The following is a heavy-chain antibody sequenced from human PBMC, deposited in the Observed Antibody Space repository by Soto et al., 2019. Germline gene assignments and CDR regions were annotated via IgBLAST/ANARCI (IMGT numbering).Heavy chain of an antibody. Sequence: QVQLVQSGTEVKKPGSSVKVSCKASGDTFSFYTINWVRQAPGLGLEWVGRINPIVSTSNYAQKFQGRVSMPADKSTSTAYMELRSLRSDDTAMYFCAASYGSGYRAFDYWGQGALVIVSS. V-gene: IGHV1-69*08. D-gene: IGHD3-10*01. CDR1: GDTFSFYT. CDR3: AASYGSGYRAFDY. J-gene: IGHJ4*02. CDR2: INPIVSTS.